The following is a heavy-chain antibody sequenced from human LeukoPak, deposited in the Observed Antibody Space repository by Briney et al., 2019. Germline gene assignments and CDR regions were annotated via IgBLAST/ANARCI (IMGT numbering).Heavy chain of an antibody. CDR1: GFTFDDYG. J-gene: IGHJ4*02. CDR2: ISSSSSTI. CDR3: ARDSSGWYVDY. V-gene: IGHV3-48*01. Sequence: GGTLRLSCAASGFTFDDYGMNWVRQAPGKGLEWVSYISSSSSTIYYADSVKGRFTISRDNAKNSLFLQMNSLRAEDTAVYYCARDSSGWYVDYWGQGTLVTVSS. D-gene: IGHD6-19*01.